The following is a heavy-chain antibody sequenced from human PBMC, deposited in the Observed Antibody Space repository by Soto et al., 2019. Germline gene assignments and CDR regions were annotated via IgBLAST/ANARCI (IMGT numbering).Heavy chain of an antibody. J-gene: IGHJ3*02. V-gene: IGHV1-2*04. CDR1: GYTFTGYY. CDR3: ARDSSSRWGATVDHDAFDI. D-gene: IGHD1-26*01. Sequence: GASVKVSCKASGYTFTGYYMHWVRQAPGQGLEWMGWINPNSGGTNYAQKFQGWVTMTRDTSISTAYMELSRLRSDDTAVYYCARDSSSRWGATVDHDAFDIWGQGTMVTVSS. CDR2: INPNSGGT.